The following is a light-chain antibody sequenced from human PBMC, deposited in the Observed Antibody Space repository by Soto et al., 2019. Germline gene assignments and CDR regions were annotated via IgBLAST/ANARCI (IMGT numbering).Light chain of an antibody. CDR2: DAS. CDR1: QSVDSNY. Sequence: EIVLTQSPDTLSLSPGERATLSCRASQSVDSNYLAWYQQKPGQAPRVLIYDASIRATGIPDRFSGSGSGTDFTLTISRLEHEDSEVDSCQQYDSSPLTLGGGTKVDIK. J-gene: IGKJ4*01. V-gene: IGKV3-20*01. CDR3: QQYDSSPLT.